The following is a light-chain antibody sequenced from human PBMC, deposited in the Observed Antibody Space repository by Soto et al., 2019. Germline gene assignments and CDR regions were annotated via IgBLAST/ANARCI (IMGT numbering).Light chain of an antibody. J-gene: IGKJ3*01. Sequence: EIAMTQSPGTLSLSPGERVTLSCRASQSISSTYLAWYQQKPGQAPRLLIYGASTRATGIPDRFSGSGSGTDFTLTISRLEPEDFAVYYCQQYGRPPVFTFGPGTKVDIK. CDR2: GAS. CDR3: QQYGRPPVFT. CDR1: QSISSTY. V-gene: IGKV3-20*01.